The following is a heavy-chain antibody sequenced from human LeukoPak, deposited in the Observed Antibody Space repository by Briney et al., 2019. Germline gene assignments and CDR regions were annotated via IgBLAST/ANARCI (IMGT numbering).Heavy chain of an antibody. V-gene: IGHV1-18*01. J-gene: IGHJ6*03. CDR2: ISAYNGNT. CDR1: GYTFTSYG. Sequence: ASVKVSCKASGYTFTSYGISWVRQAPGQGLEWMGWISAYNGNTNYAQKLQGRVTMTTDTSTSTAYMDLRSLRSDDTAVYYCAALKNFLGYYYMDVWGKGTTVTVSS. CDR3: AALKNFLGYYYMDV. D-gene: IGHD1-7*01.